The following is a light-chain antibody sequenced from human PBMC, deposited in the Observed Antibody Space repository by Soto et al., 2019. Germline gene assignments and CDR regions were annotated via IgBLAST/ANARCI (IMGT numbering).Light chain of an antibody. CDR2: GAS. J-gene: IGKJ5*01. Sequence: EIVMAHSPGTLSVSPGERATLSCRASQSVSSNLAWYQQKPGQAPRLLIYGASTRATDIPARFSGSGSGTEFTLTISSLQSEDFAVYYCQQYNNWQTFGQGTRLEIK. CDR1: QSVSSN. V-gene: IGKV3-15*01. CDR3: QQYNNWQT.